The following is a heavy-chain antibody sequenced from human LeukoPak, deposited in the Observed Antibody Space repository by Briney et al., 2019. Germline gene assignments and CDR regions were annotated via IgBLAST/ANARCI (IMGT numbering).Heavy chain of an antibody. D-gene: IGHD2-2*01. CDR3: ARGRVCSSTSCYFPAYNWFDP. CDR1: GGSFSGYY. V-gene: IGHV4-34*01. Sequence: PSETLSLTCAVYGGSFSGYYWSGIRQPPGKGLEWIGEINHSGSTNYNPSLKSRVTISVDTSKNQFSLKLSSVTAADTAVYYCARGRVCSSTSCYFPAYNWFDPWGQGTLVTVSS. J-gene: IGHJ5*02. CDR2: INHSGST.